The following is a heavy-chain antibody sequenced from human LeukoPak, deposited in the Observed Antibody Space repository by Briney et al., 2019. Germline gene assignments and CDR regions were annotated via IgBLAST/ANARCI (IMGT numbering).Heavy chain of an antibody. Sequence: GGSLRLSCAASGFTFDIYWMTWVRQAPGKGLEWVGITYGGFSDTRYSPSFQGQVTMSADKSISTAYLQWSSLKASDTAMYYCARQTATSNHFRLDVWGQGTLVTVSS. CDR1: GFTFDIYW. D-gene: IGHD2-21*02. J-gene: IGHJ6*02. V-gene: IGHV5-51*01. CDR3: ARQTATSNHFRLDV. CDR2: TYGGFSDT.